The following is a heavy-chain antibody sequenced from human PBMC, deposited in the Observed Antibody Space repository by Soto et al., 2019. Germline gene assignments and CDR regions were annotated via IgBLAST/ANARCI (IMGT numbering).Heavy chain of an antibody. V-gene: IGHV4-59*01. D-gene: IGHD3-10*01. Sequence: QVQLQESGPGLVRPSETLFLTCTVSGESLNNYYRSWIRQPPGKGLEWIGFVHYSGSTGYNPSLKSRVTISVDTSKNQLSLKVTSVTTADTAIYFCARGRVPAVWGQGTLVTVSS. CDR3: ARGRVPAV. CDR1: GESLNNYY. J-gene: IGHJ4*02. CDR2: VHYSGST.